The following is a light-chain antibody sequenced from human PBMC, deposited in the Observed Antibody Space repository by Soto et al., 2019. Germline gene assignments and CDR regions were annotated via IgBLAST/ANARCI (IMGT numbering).Light chain of an antibody. CDR1: QGVYSTPNIRNN. V-gene: IGKV4-1*01. Sequence: DIVMTRPPDPWPVSLGGGPTTTCNPTQGVYSTPNIRNNLAWYQQKPGQPPKLLIYWASTRESGVPDRFSGSGSGTDFTLTISSLQAEDVAVYYCQQYYSTPATFGQGTKVEIK. J-gene: IGKJ1*01. CDR2: WAS. CDR3: QQYYSTPAT.